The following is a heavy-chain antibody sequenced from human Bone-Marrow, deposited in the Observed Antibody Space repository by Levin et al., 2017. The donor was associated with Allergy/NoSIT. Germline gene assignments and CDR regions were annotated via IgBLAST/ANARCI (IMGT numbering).Heavy chain of an antibody. V-gene: IGHV3-72*01. CDR2: LRNKYKSYTT. CDR3: VRVAYCGGIDCPTGSVVKYGLDV. CDR1: GFTFGDHY. J-gene: IGHJ6*02. Sequence: PGGSLRLSCAASGFTFGDHYMDWVRQAPGKGLEWVGRLRNKYKSYTTEFAASVKGRFSISGDDSKNSLYLQMNSLKIEDTAVYYCVRVAYCGGIDCPTGSVVKYGLDVWGQGTTVTVSS. D-gene: IGHD2-21*01.